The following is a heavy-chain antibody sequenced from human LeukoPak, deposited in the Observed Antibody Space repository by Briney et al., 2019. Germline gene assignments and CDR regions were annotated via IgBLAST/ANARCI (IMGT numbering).Heavy chain of an antibody. CDR3: ARAPPYYYDSSGYYGLDAFDI. CDR2: IYHGDSEN. Sequence: GASLKISCEGSGSIFTSYWIGWVRQLPGKGLEWMWIIYHGDSENRYSPSFQGHVTISADKSISTAYLQWSSLKASDTAMYYCARAPPYYYDSSGYYGLDAFDIWGQGTMVTVSS. J-gene: IGHJ3*02. D-gene: IGHD3-22*01. V-gene: IGHV5-51*01. CDR1: GSIFTSYW.